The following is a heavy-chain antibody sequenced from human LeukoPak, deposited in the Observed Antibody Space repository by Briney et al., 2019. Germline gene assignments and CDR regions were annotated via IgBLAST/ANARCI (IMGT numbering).Heavy chain of an antibody. Sequence: GGSLRLSCTASGFSFVNYGMHWVRQAPGKGLEWVAFIRHDGRNKDQADSVKGRFTISRDNSKNTMYLQMNSLRAEDTAVYYCARSGTYYYDSSVGFSYYGMDVWGQGTTVTVSS. CDR2: IRHDGRNK. J-gene: IGHJ6*02. V-gene: IGHV3-30*02. D-gene: IGHD3-22*01. CDR3: ARSGTYYYDSSVGFSYYGMDV. CDR1: GFSFVNYG.